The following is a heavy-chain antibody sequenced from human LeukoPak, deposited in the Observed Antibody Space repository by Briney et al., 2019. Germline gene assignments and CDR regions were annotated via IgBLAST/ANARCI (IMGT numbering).Heavy chain of an antibody. Sequence: ASVKVSCKASGYTFTSYGISWVRQAPGQGLEWMGWISAYNGNTNYAQKLQGRVTMTTDTSTSTAYMELRSLRSDDTAVYYCARDLIGQWLAIYYYYYGMDVWGQGTTVTVSS. CDR2: ISAYNGNT. V-gene: IGHV1-18*01. J-gene: IGHJ6*02. D-gene: IGHD6-19*01. CDR3: ARDLIGQWLAIYYYYYGMDV. CDR1: GYTFTSYG.